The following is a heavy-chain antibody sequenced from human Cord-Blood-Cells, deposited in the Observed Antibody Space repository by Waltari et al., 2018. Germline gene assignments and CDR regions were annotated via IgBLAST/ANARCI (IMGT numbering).Heavy chain of an antibody. J-gene: IGHJ4*02. CDR1: GFTFRSSA. CDR2: ISSSGSTI. CDR3: AREGVAAADLDY. D-gene: IGHD6-13*01. Sequence: EVQLVESGGGLVQPGGSRRLSCAASGFTFRSSAMNWVRQAPGKGLEWVSYISSSGSTIYYADSVKGRFTISRDNAKNSLYLQMNSLRAEDTAVYYCAREGVAAADLDYWGQGTLVTVSS. V-gene: IGHV3-48*03.